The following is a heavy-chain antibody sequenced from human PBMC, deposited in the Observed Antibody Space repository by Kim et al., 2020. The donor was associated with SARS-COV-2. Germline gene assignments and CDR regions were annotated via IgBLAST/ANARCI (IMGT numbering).Heavy chain of an antibody. CDR1: GGTFSSYT. Sequence: SVKVSCKASGGTFSSYTISWVRQAPGQGLEWMGRIIPILGIANYAQKFQGRVTITADKSTSTAYMELSSLRSEDTAVYYCATKGGDGYNYKEDAFDIWGQGTMVTVSS. V-gene: IGHV1-69*02. CDR3: ATKGGDGYNYKEDAFDI. J-gene: IGHJ3*02. D-gene: IGHD5-12*01. CDR2: IIPILGIA.